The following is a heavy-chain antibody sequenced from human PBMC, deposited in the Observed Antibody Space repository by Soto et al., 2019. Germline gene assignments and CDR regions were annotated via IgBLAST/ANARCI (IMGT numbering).Heavy chain of an antibody. Sequence: RLSCAASGFTFSTYTMNWVRQAPGKGLEWIAYLSGSNTTAYYADSVRGRFTISRDNAKNSLFLQMNSLRVEDTAVYYCARDPVVAIAAWGQGTLVTVSS. CDR3: ARDPVVAIAA. CDR1: GFTFSTYT. D-gene: IGHD2-21*01. CDR2: LSGSNTTA. V-gene: IGHV3-48*01. J-gene: IGHJ5*02.